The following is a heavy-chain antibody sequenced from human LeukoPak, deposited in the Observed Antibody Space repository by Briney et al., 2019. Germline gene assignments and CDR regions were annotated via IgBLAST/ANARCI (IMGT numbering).Heavy chain of an antibody. CDR1: GFTFNSYS. D-gene: IGHD4-17*01. J-gene: IGHJ4*02. CDR2: ISSSSSYI. CDR3: ATDLGVTTLVG. V-gene: IGHV3-21*01. Sequence: GGSLRLLCAASGFTFNSYSMNWVRQAPGKGLEWVSSISSSSSYIYYADSVKGRFTISRDNAKNSLYLQMNSLRAEDTAVYYCATDLGVTTLVGWGQGTLVTVSS.